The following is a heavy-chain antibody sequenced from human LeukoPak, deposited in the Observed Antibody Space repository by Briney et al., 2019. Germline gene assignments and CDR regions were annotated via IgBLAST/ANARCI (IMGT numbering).Heavy chain of an antibody. CDR3: ARVLAFFGLDTTDFYMDV. Sequence: SETLSLTCAVSGASISSHYWSWIRQPPGKGLEWIGYTSGSISDNPSLKSRVAVSVDPSQNQVSLSLTSVTAADTAVYYCARVLAFFGLDTTDFYMDVWGKGTTVTVSS. CDR2: TSGSI. V-gene: IGHV4-59*11. CDR1: GASISSHY. J-gene: IGHJ6*03. D-gene: IGHD3/OR15-3a*01.